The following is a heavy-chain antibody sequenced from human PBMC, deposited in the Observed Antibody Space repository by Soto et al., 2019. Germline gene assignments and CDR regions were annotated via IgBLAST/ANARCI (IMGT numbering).Heavy chain of an antibody. CDR3: TTEPPRYLEWLLGNYFDY. Sequence: GGSLRLSCAASGFTFSNAWMSWVRQAPGKGLEWVGRIKSKTDGGTTDYATPVKGRFTISRDDSKNTLYLQMNSLKTEDTAVYYCTTEPPRYLEWLLGNYFDYWGQGTLVTVSS. CDR2: IKSKTDGGTT. J-gene: IGHJ4*02. V-gene: IGHV3-15*01. D-gene: IGHD3-3*01. CDR1: GFTFSNAW.